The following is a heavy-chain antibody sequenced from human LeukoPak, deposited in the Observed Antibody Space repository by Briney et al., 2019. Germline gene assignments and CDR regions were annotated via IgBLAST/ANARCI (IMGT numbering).Heavy chain of an antibody. CDR2: ISHDGTDK. V-gene: IGHV3-30*18. CDR1: GFTVSSNY. J-gene: IGHJ4*02. CDR3: ANSLYYDARGYQIDY. D-gene: IGHD3-22*01. Sequence: SGGSLRLSCAASGFTVSSNYMSWVRQAPGKGLEWLAVISHDGTDKYYADSVKGRFTISRVNSKNTLYMEMNSLRPEDTAVYYCANSLYYDARGYQIDYWGQGTLVTVSS.